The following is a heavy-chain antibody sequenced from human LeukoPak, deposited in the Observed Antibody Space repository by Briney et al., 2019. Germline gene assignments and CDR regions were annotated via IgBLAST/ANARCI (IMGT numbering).Heavy chain of an antibody. D-gene: IGHD6-13*01. Sequence: ASVKVSCKASGYTFTSYYMHWVRQAPGQGLEWMGWINPNSGGTNYAQKFQGRVTMARDTSISTAYMELSRLRSDDTAVYYCARETHSSNLDPWGQGTLVTVSS. CDR1: GYTFTSYY. CDR3: ARETHSSNLDP. J-gene: IGHJ5*02. V-gene: IGHV1-2*02. CDR2: INPNSGGT.